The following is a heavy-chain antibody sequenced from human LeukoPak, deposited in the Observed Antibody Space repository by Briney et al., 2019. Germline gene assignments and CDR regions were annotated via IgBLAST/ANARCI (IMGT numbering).Heavy chain of an antibody. V-gene: IGHV3-48*01. D-gene: IGHD3-10*01. CDR2: ISSSSGST. CDR3: AKDRGEYYFDS. CDR1: GFTFSSHR. Sequence: GSLRISCAASGFTFSSHRMNWVRQTPGKGLEWVSYISSSSGSTYYADSVKGRFSISRDNSNSTLFLQMTSLRAEDTAIYYSAKDRGEYYFDSWGQGTLVTVSS. J-gene: IGHJ4*02.